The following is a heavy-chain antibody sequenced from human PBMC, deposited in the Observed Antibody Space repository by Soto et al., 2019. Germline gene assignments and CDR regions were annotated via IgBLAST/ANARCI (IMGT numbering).Heavy chain of an antibody. J-gene: IGHJ4*02. V-gene: IGHV1-3*04. D-gene: IGHD6-6*01. Sequence: ASVKVSCKASGYIFTSYAMHCVRQAPGQRLEWMGWINTGNGNTKYSQKFQGRGTITSDTSASTAYMELSSLSSEDTAVYYCESSIAEDSFDYCGQGTQVTVYS. CDR3: ESSIAEDSFDY. CDR2: INTGNGNT. CDR1: GYIFTSYA.